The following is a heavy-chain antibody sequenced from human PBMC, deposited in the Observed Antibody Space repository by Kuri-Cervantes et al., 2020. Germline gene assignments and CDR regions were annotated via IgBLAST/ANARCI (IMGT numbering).Heavy chain of an antibody. Sequence: ASVKVSCKASGYSFTDHYMHWVRQAPGQGLEWMGWINPNSGGTNYAQKFQGRVTMIRDTSISTAYMELSRLRSDDTAVYYCARGVSLPTMKAFDYWGQGTLVTVSS. V-gene: IGHV1-2*02. CDR2: INPNSGGT. CDR1: GYSFTDHY. J-gene: IGHJ4*02. D-gene: IGHD3-22*01. CDR3: ARGVSLPTMKAFDY.